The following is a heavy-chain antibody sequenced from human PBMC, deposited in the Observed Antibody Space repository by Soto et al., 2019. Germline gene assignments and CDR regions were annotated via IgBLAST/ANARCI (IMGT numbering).Heavy chain of an antibody. CDR2: TWYDASNK. CDR3: ARDRQIAAATDYYYGMDV. D-gene: IGHD6-13*01. J-gene: IGHJ6*02. CDR1: GFTFSNFV. Sequence: GGSPSLPCASSGFTFSNFVIHLVRPAPGKGLEWVAVTWYDASNKYYADSVKGRFTISRDNFKNTLYLQMNSLRAEDTAVYYCARDRQIAAATDYYYGMDVWGQGTTVTVSS. V-gene: IGHV3-33*01.